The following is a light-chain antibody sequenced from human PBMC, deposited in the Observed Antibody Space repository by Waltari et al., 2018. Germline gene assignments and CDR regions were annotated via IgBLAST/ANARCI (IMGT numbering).Light chain of an antibody. V-gene: IGLV2-23*02. J-gene: IGLJ2*01. CDR3: CSYAGSGSSVV. CDR2: EVS. CDR1: SSDVRNYNL. Sequence: QSALTQPASVSGSPGQSIPTPCTGTSSDVRNYNLVSRYQQHPGKAPKLIIYEVSQRPSGVSNRFSGSKSGTTASLTISGLQAEDEADFYCCSYAGSGSSVVFGGGTKLTVL.